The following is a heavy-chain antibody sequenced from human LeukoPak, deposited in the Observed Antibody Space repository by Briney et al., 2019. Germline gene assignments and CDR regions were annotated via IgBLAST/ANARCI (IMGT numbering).Heavy chain of an antibody. CDR2: NYNGGST. V-gene: IGHV3-53*01. CDR1: GFTVSSNY. D-gene: IGHD5-24*01. CDR3: ATSVEVVEMATITGPLDY. Sequence: PAGTLSLSCAASGFTVSSNYLSGVLQAPGEEREGWSGNYNGGSTYYADSVKGRCTISRDNSKNTLYLQMNSLRAEDTAVYYCATSVEVVEMATITGPLDYWGQGTLVTVSS. J-gene: IGHJ4*02.